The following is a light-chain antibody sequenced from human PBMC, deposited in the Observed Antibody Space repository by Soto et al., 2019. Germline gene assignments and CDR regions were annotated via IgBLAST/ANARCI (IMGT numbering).Light chain of an antibody. CDR2: GAS. J-gene: IGKJ1*01. Sequence: EIVLTQSPGTLSLSPGERATISCRASQSVSSSYLAWYQQKPGQAPRLLIYGASSRATGIPDRFSGSGSGTDFTLTISRLEPEDFAVYFCQQYGSSPRGFGQGTKVDIK. CDR3: QQYGSSPRG. CDR1: QSVSSSY. V-gene: IGKV3-20*01.